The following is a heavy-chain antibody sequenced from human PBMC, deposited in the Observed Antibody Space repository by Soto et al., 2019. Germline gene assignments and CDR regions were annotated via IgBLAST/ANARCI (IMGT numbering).Heavy chain of an antibody. J-gene: IGHJ4*02. D-gene: IGHD5-12*01. CDR3: AKRHSGYESILDDFDY. Sequence: GGSLRLSCAASGFTFSSYGMHWVRQAPGKGLEWVAVISYDGSNKYYADSVKGRFTISRDNSKNTLYLQMNSLRAEDTAVYYCAKRHSGYESILDDFDYWGQGTLVTVSS. CDR2: ISYDGSNK. V-gene: IGHV3-30*18. CDR1: GFTFSSYG.